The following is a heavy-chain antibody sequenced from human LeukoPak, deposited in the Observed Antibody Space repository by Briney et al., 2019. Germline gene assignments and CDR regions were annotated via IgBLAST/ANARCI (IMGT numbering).Heavy chain of an antibody. CDR1: GGSISSGSYY. V-gene: IGHV4-61*02. Sequence: SETLSLTCAVSGGSISSGSYYWSWIRQPAGKGLEWIGRIYTSGSTNYNPSPKSRVTISVDTSKNQFSLKLSSVTAADTAVYYCARGLEWYYDILTGYSANWFDPWGQGTLVTVSS. J-gene: IGHJ5*02. CDR3: ARGLEWYYDILTGYSANWFDP. CDR2: IYTSGST. D-gene: IGHD3-9*01.